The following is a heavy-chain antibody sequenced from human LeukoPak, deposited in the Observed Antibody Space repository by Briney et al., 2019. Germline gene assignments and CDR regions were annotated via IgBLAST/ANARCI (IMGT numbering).Heavy chain of an antibody. V-gene: IGHV3-48*04. CDR1: GFTFSSYA. CDR3: ARDCSISTCYFGH. J-gene: IGHJ4*02. D-gene: IGHD3-3*02. CDR2: ISSSSYTI. Sequence: PGGSLRLSCAASGFTFSSYAMHWIRQAPGKGLEWISYISSSSYTIRYADSVKGRFTVSRDNAKNSLYLQMNSLRAEDTAVYYCARDCSISTCYFGHWGQGTLVTVSS.